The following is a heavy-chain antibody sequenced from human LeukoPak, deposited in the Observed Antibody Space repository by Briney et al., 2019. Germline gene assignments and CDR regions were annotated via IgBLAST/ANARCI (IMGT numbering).Heavy chain of an antibody. Sequence: ASVKVSCKASGYTFTSYYMHWVRQAPGQGLERMGVINPSDGSTNYAQKFQGRVTMTRDTSTTTVYLELSGLRSEDTAVYYCASDVAREFDYWGQGTLVTVSS. CDR1: GYTFTSYY. CDR3: ASDVAREFDY. V-gene: IGHV1-46*01. D-gene: IGHD5-24*01. CDR2: INPSDGST. J-gene: IGHJ4*02.